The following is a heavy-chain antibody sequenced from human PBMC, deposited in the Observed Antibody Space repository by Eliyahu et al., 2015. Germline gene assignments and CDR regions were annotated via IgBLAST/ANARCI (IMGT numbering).Heavy chain of an antibody. V-gene: IGHV1-18*01. CDR2: ISAYNGNT. CDR3: ARALGGNWNYXMPDY. Sequence: QVQLXQSGAEVKKPGASVKVXCKASGYTFTSYGISWVRQAPGQGLEWMGWISAYNGNTNYAQKLQGRVTMTTDTSTSTAYMELRSLRSDDTAVYYCARALGGNWNYXMPDYWGQGTLVTVSS. D-gene: IGHD1-7*01. J-gene: IGHJ4*02. CDR1: GYTFTSYG.